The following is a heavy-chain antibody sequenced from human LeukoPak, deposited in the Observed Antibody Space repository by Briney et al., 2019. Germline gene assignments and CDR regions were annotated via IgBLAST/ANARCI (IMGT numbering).Heavy chain of an antibody. CDR3: VTRPASETYYAVFDY. D-gene: IGHD1-26*01. J-gene: IGHJ4*02. Sequence: GGSLRLSCAASGVTFSNHAMSWVRQAPGKGLEWVSGITGSGGSTYHAESVKGRFTISRDNSKNTLYLEMNSLRAEDTAVYFCVTRPASETYYAVFDYWGQGTLVTVSS. CDR2: ITGSGGST. CDR1: GVTFSNHA. V-gene: IGHV3-23*01.